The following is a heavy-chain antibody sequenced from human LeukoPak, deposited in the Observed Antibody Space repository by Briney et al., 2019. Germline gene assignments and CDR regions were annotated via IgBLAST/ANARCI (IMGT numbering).Heavy chain of an antibody. CDR1: GFTFSFYS. J-gene: IGHJ3*01. CDR2: ISSDDSTI. Sequence: GGSLRLSCAASGFTFSFYSMNWVRQAPGQGLEWVSYISSDDSTIFYADSVKGRFTISRDNSKNTLYLQMSTLRAEDTAIYYCAKSRDAFDFWGQGTMVTVSS. V-gene: IGHV3-48*01. CDR3: AKSRDAFDF.